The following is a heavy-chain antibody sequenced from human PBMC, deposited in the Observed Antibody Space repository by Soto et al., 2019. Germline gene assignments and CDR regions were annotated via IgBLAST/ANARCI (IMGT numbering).Heavy chain of an antibody. J-gene: IGHJ3*02. D-gene: IGHD3-10*01. CDR1: SYTFTRYG. V-gene: IGHV1-18*04. CDR2: VSGHDGET. CDR3: ARDWDYGGNGDVFEI. Sequence: QVQLVQSGTEVKKPGASVKVSCKASSYTFTRYGISWVRQAPGQGLEWMGWVSGHDGETNYARNLRGRVTMTTDTSKSTGYMEMRKLRSDGTDLYYCARDWDYGGNGDVFEIRGQGTMVIVTS.